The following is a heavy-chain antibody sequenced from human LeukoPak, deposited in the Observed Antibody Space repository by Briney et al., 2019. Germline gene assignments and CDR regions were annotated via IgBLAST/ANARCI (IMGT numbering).Heavy chain of an antibody. Sequence: GRSLRLSCTASGYTFSSYAMHWVRQAPGKGLEWVAGISHDSSNKYYVHSVQGRFTITRDISMNTVYLQMNSLRAEDTAVYYCARSQYNSNLPDYYFDFWGQGTLVTVSS. CDR1: GYTFSSYA. CDR3: ARSQYNSNLPDYYFDF. D-gene: IGHD2/OR15-2a*01. V-gene: IGHV3-30*04. CDR2: ISHDSSNK. J-gene: IGHJ4*02.